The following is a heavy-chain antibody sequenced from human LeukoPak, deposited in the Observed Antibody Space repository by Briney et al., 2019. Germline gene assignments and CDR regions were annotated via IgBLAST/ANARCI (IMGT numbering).Heavy chain of an antibody. V-gene: IGHV4-34*01. CDR2: INHSGST. D-gene: IGHD6-6*01. CDR1: GGSFSGYY. CDR3: ARGTQLVHRTPFGY. Sequence: PSQTLSLTCAVYGGSFSGYYWSWIRQPPGKGLEGIGEINHSGSTNYNPSLKSRVTISVDTSKNQFSLKLSSVTAADTAVYYCARGTQLVHRTPFGYWGQGTLVTVSS. J-gene: IGHJ4*02.